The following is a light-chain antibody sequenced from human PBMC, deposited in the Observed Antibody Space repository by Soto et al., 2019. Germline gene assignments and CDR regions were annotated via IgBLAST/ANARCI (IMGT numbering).Light chain of an antibody. CDR3: SSYTSSSTYV. J-gene: IGLJ1*01. Sequence: QSALTQPASVSGSPGQSITISCTGTSSDVGGYNYVSWYQQHPGKVPKLMIYDVSNRPSGVSNRFSGSKSGNTASLTISGLQAEDEADYYCSSYTSSSTYVFGIGT. CDR2: DVS. V-gene: IGLV2-14*03. CDR1: SSDVGGYNY.